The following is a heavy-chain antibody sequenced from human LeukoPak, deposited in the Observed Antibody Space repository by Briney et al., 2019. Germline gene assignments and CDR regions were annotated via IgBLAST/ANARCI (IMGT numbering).Heavy chain of an antibody. J-gene: IGHJ4*02. D-gene: IGHD3-22*01. Sequence: GGSLRLSCAASGFTFSIFWMSWVRQAPGKGLEWVANIKQDGSAKYYVDSVKGRFTISRDNARNSLYLEMNNLRAEDTAIYYCETSYDSSGNNWGQGTLVTVSS. CDR2: IKQDGSAK. CDR1: GFTFSIFW. V-gene: IGHV3-7*01. CDR3: ETSYDSSGNN.